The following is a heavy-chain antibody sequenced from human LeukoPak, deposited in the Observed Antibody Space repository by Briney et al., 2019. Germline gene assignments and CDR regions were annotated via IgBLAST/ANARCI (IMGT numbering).Heavy chain of an antibody. CDR2: VKQDGSEK. J-gene: IGHJ5*02. CDR3: ARVPCPLDSSSWYVGDNWFDP. D-gene: IGHD6-13*01. Sequence: GGSLRLSCAASGFTFSSYWMSWVRQAPGKGLEWVANVKQDGSEKYYVDSVKGRFTISRDNAKNSLYLQMNSLRAEDTAVYYCARVPCPLDSSSWYVGDNWFDPWGQGTLVTVPS. CDR1: GFTFSSYW. V-gene: IGHV3-7*01.